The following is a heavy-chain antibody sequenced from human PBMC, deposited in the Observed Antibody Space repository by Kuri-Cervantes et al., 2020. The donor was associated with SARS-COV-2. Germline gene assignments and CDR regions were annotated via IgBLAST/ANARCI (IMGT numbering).Heavy chain of an antibody. V-gene: IGHV4-38-2*01. CDR3: ARHYCTTTTCQWKTYFDY. CDR1: GYSISSGYY. CDR2: IYHSGST. Sequence: GSLRLSCAVSGYSISSGYYWGWNRQPPGKGLEWIGSIYHSGSTYYNPSLKSRFAISVDTSNNHFSLRLTYVAAADTAVDYCARHYCTTTTCQWKTYFDYWGPGTWVTVSS. D-gene: IGHD2-2*01. J-gene: IGHJ4*02.